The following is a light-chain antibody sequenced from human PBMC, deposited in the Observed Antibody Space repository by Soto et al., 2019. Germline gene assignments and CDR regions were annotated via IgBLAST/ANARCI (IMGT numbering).Light chain of an antibody. CDR3: QQYETYSWT. CDR2: RAS. Sequence: DLPMSPNPSRLFASVRARGHHTCRASQNINTWLAWYQQKPGKGPTLLIYRASRLESGVPSRFSGSGSGTEFALTISSLQPADLATYDCQQYETYSWTSAQRGKVDI. CDR1: QNINTW. V-gene: IGKV1-5*03. J-gene: IGKJ1*01.